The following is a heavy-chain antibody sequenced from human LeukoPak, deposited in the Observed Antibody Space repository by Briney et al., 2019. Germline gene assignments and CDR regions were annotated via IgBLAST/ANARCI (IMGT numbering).Heavy chain of an antibody. D-gene: IGHD3-3*01. J-gene: IGHJ4*02. CDR2: IRHDGSNP. CDR3: AKDIYDFWSGYTIDY. V-gene: IGHV3-30*02. Sequence: GGSLRLSCVASGFTFRSYGMHWVRQVPGKGLEWVTFIRHDGSNPYYADSVKGRFTISRDNAKNSLYLQMNSLRAEGMALYYCAKDIYDFWSGYTIDYWGQGTLVTVSS. CDR1: GFTFRSYG.